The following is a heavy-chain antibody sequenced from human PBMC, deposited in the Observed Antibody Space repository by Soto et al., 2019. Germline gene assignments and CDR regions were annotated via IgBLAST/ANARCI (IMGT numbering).Heavy chain of an antibody. CDR2: IKQDGSEI. CDR1: AFTLSSYW. V-gene: IGHV3-7*01. CDR3: ASIITIWAIES. Sequence: GGSLRLSCVGSAFTLSSYWMTWVRQAPGKGLEWVAKIKQDGSEIYYGGSVRGRFTISRDNAKNSLYLQMNSLRAEDTAVYYCASIITIWAIESWGQGTMVTVSS. D-gene: IGHD3-3*01. J-gene: IGHJ3*02.